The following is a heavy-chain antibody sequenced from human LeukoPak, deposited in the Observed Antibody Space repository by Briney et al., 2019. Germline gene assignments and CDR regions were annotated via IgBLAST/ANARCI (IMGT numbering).Heavy chain of an antibody. V-gene: IGHV3-23*01. D-gene: IGHD2-8*02. CDR2: ISGSGGTT. Sequence: GGSLRLSCAASGFTFSSSGMSWVRQAPGKGLEWVSHISGSGGTTYYADSVKGRFTISRDNSKNTLYLQMNSLRAEDTAIYYCATYRQVLLPFESWGQGTLVTVSS. J-gene: IGHJ4*02. CDR1: GFTFSSSG. CDR3: ATYRQVLLPFES.